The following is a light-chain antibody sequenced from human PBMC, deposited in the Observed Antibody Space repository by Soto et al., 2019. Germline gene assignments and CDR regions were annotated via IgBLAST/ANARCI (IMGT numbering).Light chain of an antibody. J-gene: IGKJ1*01. Sequence: DIQMTQSPSTLSASVGDRVTITCRASQSINTWLAWYQQKQGKAPKLLIYDASSLESGVPSRFSGSGSRTEFTLVISSLQPDDFATYYCLQYNTYRTFGQGTKVEIK. CDR2: DAS. V-gene: IGKV1-5*01. CDR1: QSINTW. CDR3: LQYNTYRT.